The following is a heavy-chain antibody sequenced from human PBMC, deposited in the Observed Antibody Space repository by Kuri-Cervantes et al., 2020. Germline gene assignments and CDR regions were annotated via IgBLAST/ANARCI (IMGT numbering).Heavy chain of an antibody. V-gene: IGHV3-21*01. CDR2: ISSSSSYI. Sequence: GESLKISCAASGFTFSSYSMNWVRQAPGKGLEWVSSISSSSSYIYYADSVKGRFTISRDNSKNTLYLQMNSLRVEDTAVYYCAKEVWYSGSSYAFDIWGQGTMVTVSS. D-gene: IGHD1-26*01. CDR3: AKEVWYSGSSYAFDI. J-gene: IGHJ3*02. CDR1: GFTFSSYS.